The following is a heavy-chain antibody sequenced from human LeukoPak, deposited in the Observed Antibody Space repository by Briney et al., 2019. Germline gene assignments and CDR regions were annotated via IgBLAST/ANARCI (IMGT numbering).Heavy chain of an antibody. J-gene: IGHJ4*02. Sequence: ASVKVSCKASGYTFTGYYMHWVRQAPGQGLEWMGWINPNSGGTNYAQKFQGRVTMTRDTSISTAYMELSRLRSDDTAVYYCASVTTGCSSGWYSDYWGQGTLVTVSS. D-gene: IGHD6-19*01. CDR3: ASVTTGCSSGWYSDY. CDR1: GYTFTGYY. CDR2: INPNSGGT. V-gene: IGHV1-2*02.